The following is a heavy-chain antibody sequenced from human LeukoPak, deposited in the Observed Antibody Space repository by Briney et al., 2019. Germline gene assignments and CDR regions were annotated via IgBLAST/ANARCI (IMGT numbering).Heavy chain of an antibody. D-gene: IGHD1-26*01. CDR1: GFTFSNYG. CDR3: AREADGVWEPYYFDY. Sequence: SGGSLRLSCAASGFTFSNYGMHWVRQAPGKGLEWVAFIRYDGSNKYYADSVKGRFTISRDNSKNTLYLQMNSLRAEDTAVYYCAREADGVWEPYYFDYWGQGTLVTVSS. CDR2: IRYDGSNK. V-gene: IGHV3-30*02. J-gene: IGHJ4*02.